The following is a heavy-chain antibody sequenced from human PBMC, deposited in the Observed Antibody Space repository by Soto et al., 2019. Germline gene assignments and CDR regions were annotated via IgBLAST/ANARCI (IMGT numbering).Heavy chain of an antibody. CDR2: ISYDGSNK. J-gene: IGHJ6*02. CDR1: GFTFSSYG. Sequence: PGGSLRLSCEASGFTFSSYGMHWVRQAPGKGLEWVAVISYDGSNKYYADSVKGRFTISRDNSKNTLYLQMNSLRAEDTAVYYCAKRDSGITIFGVVQIPYYYYGMDVWGQGTTVTV. V-gene: IGHV3-30*18. D-gene: IGHD3-3*01. CDR3: AKRDSGITIFGVVQIPYYYYGMDV.